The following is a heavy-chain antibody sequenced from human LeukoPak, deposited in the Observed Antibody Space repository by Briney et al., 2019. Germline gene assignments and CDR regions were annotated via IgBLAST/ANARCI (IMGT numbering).Heavy chain of an antibody. J-gene: IGHJ2*01. V-gene: IGHV1-18*01. Sequence: ASVKVSCKASGYTLTSYGISWVRQAPGQGLEWMGWISAYNGNTNYAQKLQGRVTMTTDTSTSTAYMELRSLRSDDTAVYYCAREVGSYGSEYFDLWGRGTLVTVSS. D-gene: IGHD3-10*01. CDR1: GYTLTSYG. CDR2: ISAYNGNT. CDR3: AREVGSYGSEYFDL.